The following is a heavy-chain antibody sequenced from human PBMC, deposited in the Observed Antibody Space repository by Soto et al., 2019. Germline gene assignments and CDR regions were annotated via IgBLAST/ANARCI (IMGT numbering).Heavy chain of an antibody. CDR2: ISYDGSNK. CDR1: GFTFSSYA. Sequence: QVQLVESGGGVVQPGRSLRLSCAASGFTFSSYAMHWVRQAPGKGLEWVAVISYDGSNKHYADSVKGRFTISRDNSKNTLYLQMNSLRAEDTAVYYCARPYCSGGSCYSGWYFDLWGRGTLVTVSS. CDR3: ARPYCSGGSCYSGWYFDL. J-gene: IGHJ2*01. D-gene: IGHD2-15*01. V-gene: IGHV3-30-3*01.